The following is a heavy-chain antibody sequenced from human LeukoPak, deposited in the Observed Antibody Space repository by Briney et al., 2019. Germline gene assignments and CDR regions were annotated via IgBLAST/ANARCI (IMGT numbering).Heavy chain of an antibody. J-gene: IGHJ4*02. CDR2: IYYSGST. D-gene: IGHD5-18*01. V-gene: IGHV4-59*01. Sequence: SETLPLTCTVSGGSISSYYWSWIRQPPGQGLEWIGYIYYSGSTNYNPSLKSRVTISVDTSKNQFSLKLSSVTAADTAVYYCARGDTGFDYWGQGTLVTVSS. CDR3: ARGDTGFDY. CDR1: GGSISSYY.